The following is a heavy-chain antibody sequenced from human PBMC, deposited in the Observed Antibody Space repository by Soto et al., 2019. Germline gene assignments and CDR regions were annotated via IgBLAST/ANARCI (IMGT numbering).Heavy chain of an antibody. J-gene: IGHJ4*02. V-gene: IGHV3-30*18. Sequence: QVQLVESGGGVVQPGTSLRLSCAASGFSFSSYGMHWVRQTPGKGLEWVAGISYDGSNKYYVDCMKGRLTISRDNSKNTVDLQMSSLSAEDTAVYYCAKDTYYHDISGYYGFDSWGQGTLVTVSS. CDR1: GFSFSSYG. CDR3: AKDTYYHDISGYYGFDS. D-gene: IGHD3-22*01. CDR2: ISYDGSNK.